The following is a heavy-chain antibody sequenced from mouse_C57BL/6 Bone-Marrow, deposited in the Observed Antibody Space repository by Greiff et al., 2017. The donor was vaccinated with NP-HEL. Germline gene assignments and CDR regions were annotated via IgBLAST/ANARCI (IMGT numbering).Heavy chain of an antibody. CDR3: ARNANWDYFDY. D-gene: IGHD4-1*01. CDR1: GYTFTSYG. J-gene: IGHJ2*01. Sequence: EVQLQQSGAELVRPGSSVKMSCKTSGYTFTSYGINWVKQRPGQGLEWIGYIYIGNGYTKYNEKFKGKATLTSDTSSSTAYMQLSSLTSEDSAIYFCARNANWDYFDYWGQGTTLTVSS. CDR2: IYIGNGYT. V-gene: IGHV1-58*01.